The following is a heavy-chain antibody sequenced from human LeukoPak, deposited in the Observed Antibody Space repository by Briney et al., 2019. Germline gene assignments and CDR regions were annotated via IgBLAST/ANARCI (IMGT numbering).Heavy chain of an antibody. V-gene: IGHV3-48*02. CDR2: ISRTSGTI. Sequence: GVSLRLSCAASGFTFDSYSMNWVRQAPGKALEWVSYISRTSGTIYYADSVKGRFTISRDNAKNSLYLQMNSLRDEDTAVYYCAREYYYNYYGMDVWGQGTTVTVSS. J-gene: IGHJ6*02. CDR3: AREYYYNYYGMDV. CDR1: GFTFDSYS.